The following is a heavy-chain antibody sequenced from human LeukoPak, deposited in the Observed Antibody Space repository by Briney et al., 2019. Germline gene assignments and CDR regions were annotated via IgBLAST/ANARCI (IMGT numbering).Heavy chain of an antibody. CDR1: GGSFSGYY. Sequence: SETLSLTCAVYGGSFSGYYWSWIRQPPGKGLEWIGEINHSGSTNYNPSLKSRVTISVDTSKNQFSLKLCSVTAADTAVYYCARGYQRFDYWGQGTLVTVSS. J-gene: IGHJ4*02. V-gene: IGHV4-34*01. CDR3: ARGYQRFDY. D-gene: IGHD2-2*01. CDR2: INHSGST.